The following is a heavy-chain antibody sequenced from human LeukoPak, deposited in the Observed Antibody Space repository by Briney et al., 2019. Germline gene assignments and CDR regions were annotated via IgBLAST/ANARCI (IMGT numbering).Heavy chain of an antibody. Sequence: PSETLSLTCTVSGGSISSYYWSWIRQPPGKGLEWIGYIYYSESTNYNPSLKSRVTISVDTSKNQFSLKLSSVTAADTAVYYCARGPATSDWGQGTLVTVSS. CDR3: ARGPATSD. CDR1: GGSISSYY. CDR2: IYYSEST. V-gene: IGHV4-59*01. J-gene: IGHJ4*02. D-gene: IGHD2-2*01.